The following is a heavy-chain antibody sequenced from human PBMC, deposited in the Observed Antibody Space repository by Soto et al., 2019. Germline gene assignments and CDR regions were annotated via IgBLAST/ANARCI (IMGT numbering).Heavy chain of an antibody. J-gene: IGHJ4*02. V-gene: IGHV1-69*01. Sequence: QVQLVQSWAEVKKPGSSVKVSCKASGGTFSSYAISWVRQAPGQGLEWMGGLIPIFGTANYAQKFQGRVTITADESKSTAYLELSSLRSEDPAVYYCARSGRYDYVWGSYRHTFAYWGQGPLVTVSS. CDR3: ARSGRYDYVWGSYRHTFAY. D-gene: IGHD3-16*02. CDR1: GGTFSSYA. CDR2: LIPIFGTA.